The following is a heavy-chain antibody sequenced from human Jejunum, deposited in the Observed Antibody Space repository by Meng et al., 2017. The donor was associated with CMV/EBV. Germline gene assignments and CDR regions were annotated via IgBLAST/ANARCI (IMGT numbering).Heavy chain of an antibody. Sequence: AVSSSSHDWGWIRQAPGKGLEWIGSIYYTGKTYYNPSLKSRVTISVDTSKNQFSLRVNSVTAADTAVYYCARGLTGPEYYYNAMDVWGQGTTVTVSS. V-gene: IGHV4-39*07. CDR1: AVSSSSHD. CDR2: IYYTGKT. J-gene: IGHJ6*02. CDR3: ARGLTGPEYYYNAMDV. D-gene: IGHD4-11*01.